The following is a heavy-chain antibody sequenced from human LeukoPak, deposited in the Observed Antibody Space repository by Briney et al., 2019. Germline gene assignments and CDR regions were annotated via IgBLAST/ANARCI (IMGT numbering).Heavy chain of an antibody. CDR2: MNPNTGNR. CDR3: ASLGGYDPSVDY. V-gene: IGHV1-18*01. Sequence: ASVKVSCKASGYTFSNYDINWVRQAPGQGLEWMGYMNPNTGNRDYGQKLQGRVTMTTDTSTSTAYMELRSLRSDDTAVYYCASLGGYDPSVDYWGQGTLVTVSS. CDR1: GYTFSNYD. J-gene: IGHJ4*02. D-gene: IGHD7-27*01.